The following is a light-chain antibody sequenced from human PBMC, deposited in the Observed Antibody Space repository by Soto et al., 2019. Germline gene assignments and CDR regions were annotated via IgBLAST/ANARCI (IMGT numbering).Light chain of an antibody. CDR1: SSDVGGYKY. V-gene: IGLV2-8*01. CDR2: EVH. CDR3: SSYGGTNNLL. J-gene: IGLJ2*01. Sequence: QSALTQPPSASGSPGQSVTISCTGTSSDVGGYKYVSWYQQHPGKAPKLMIFEVHKRPSGVPDRFSGSMSGNTASLTVSGLQAEDEADYYCSSYGGTNNLLFGGGTKLTVL.